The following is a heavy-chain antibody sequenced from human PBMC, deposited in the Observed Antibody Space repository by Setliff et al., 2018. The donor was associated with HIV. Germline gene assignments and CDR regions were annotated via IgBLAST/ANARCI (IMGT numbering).Heavy chain of an antibody. J-gene: IGHJ4*02. V-gene: IGHV4-31*03. Sequence: PSETLSLTCNVSGDSISSGVYYWSWIRQQPGKGLEWIGYIHYTGSTFYNPSLKSRVFISADTSKNQFSLKVTSVTAADTAFYYCARQTFYLSGSYRLYYFDYWGPGTLVTVSS. D-gene: IGHD3-16*02. CDR1: GDSISSGVYY. CDR2: IHYTGST. CDR3: ARQTFYLSGSYRLYYFDY.